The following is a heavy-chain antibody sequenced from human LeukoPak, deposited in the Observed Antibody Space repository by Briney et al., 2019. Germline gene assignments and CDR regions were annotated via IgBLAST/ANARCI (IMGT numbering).Heavy chain of an antibody. J-gene: IGHJ1*01. CDR2: ISSSSSYI. V-gene: IGHV3-21*01. CDR1: GFTFSSYS. Sequence: GGSLRLSCAASGFTFSSYSMNWVRQAPGKGLEWVSSISSSSSYIYYADSVKGQFTISRDNAKNSLYLQMNSLRAEDTAVYYCARDAYYYDSSGYYDKFFDWGQGTLVTVSS. D-gene: IGHD3-22*01. CDR3: ARDAYYYDSSGYYDKFFD.